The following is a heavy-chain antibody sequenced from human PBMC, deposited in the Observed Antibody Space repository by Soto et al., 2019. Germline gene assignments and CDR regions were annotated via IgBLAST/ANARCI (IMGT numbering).Heavy chain of an antibody. CDR1: GFTFSSYA. Sequence: EVQLLESGGGLVQPGGSLRLSCAASGFTFSSYAMSWVRQAPGKGLEWVSAISGSGGSTYYADSVKGRFTISRDNSKNTLYLQMNSLRAEDTALYYCAKDSGRRLGELSDYWGQGTLVTVSS. J-gene: IGHJ4*02. CDR3: AKDSGRRLGELSDY. V-gene: IGHV3-23*01. D-gene: IGHD3-16*02. CDR2: ISGSGGST.